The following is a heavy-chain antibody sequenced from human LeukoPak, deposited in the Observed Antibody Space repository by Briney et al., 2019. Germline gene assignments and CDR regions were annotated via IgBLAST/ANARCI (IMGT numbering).Heavy chain of an antibody. Sequence: PGGSLRLSCAASGFTFSTYTMHWVRQAPGKGLEWVAVIWYGGSRKHYADSVKDRFTISRDGSMNTVYLQMNSLRVEDTAVYYCAREGRANTFFDYWGQGTPVTVSS. J-gene: IGHJ4*02. CDR2: IWYGGSRK. D-gene: IGHD3-16*01. CDR3: AREGRANTFFDY. V-gene: IGHV3-33*01. CDR1: GFTFSTYT.